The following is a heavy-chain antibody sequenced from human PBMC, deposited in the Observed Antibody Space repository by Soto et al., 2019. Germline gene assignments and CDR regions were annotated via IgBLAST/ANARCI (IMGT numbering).Heavy chain of an antibody. D-gene: IGHD6-19*01. CDR3: ARVRSQVAGTNWFDP. V-gene: IGHV1-46*01. CDR2: ISASNGST. J-gene: IGHJ5*02. CDR1: GYTFTSYY. Sequence: ASVKVSCKASGYTFTSYYMHWVRQAPGQGLEWMGIISASNGSTSYAQKLQGRVTMTTDTSTSTAYMELRSLRSDDTAVYYCARVRSQVAGTNWFDPWGQGTLVTVSS.